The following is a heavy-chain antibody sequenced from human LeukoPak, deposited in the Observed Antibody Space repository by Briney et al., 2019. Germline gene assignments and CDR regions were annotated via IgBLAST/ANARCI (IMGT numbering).Heavy chain of an antibody. CDR1: GGSISSYY. D-gene: IGHD3-9*01. Sequence: PSETLSLTCTVSGGSISSYYWSWIRQPPGKGLEWIGYIYYSGSTNYNPSLKSRVTISVDTSKNQFSLKLSSVTAADTAVYYCARGQRRWGYDILTGYYGDYYYYMDVWGKGTTVTVSS. CDR2: IYYSGST. V-gene: IGHV4-59*12. CDR3: ARGQRRWGYDILTGYYGDYYYYMDV. J-gene: IGHJ6*03.